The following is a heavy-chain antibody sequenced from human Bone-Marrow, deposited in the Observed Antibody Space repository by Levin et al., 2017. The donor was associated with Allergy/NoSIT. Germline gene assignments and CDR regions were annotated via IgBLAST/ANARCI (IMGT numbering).Heavy chain of an antibody. Sequence: LSLTCVTSGFDFSRSAMNWVRQAPGKGLEWVTTISFDGNIKHYADSVKGRFTISRDNSENTLSLQMNSLRVEDTAVYYCARVRTGTTSYSDYWGQGALVIVSS. CDR3: ARVRTGTTSYSDY. CDR1: GFDFSRSA. CDR2: ISFDGNIK. J-gene: IGHJ4*02. D-gene: IGHD1-7*01. V-gene: IGHV3-30-3*01.